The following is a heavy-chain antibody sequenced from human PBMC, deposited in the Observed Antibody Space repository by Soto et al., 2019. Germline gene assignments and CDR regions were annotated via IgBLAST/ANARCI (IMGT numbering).Heavy chain of an antibody. V-gene: IGHV1-2*05. CDR3: TRGMDV. J-gene: IGHJ6*02. CDR2: INSNSGDT. Sequence: ASVKVSCKTSGYTFKLYYMHWVRQAPGQGLEWMGRINSNSGDTYYAQDFQGRIIMTRDKSTTTVFMELNSLKSDDTGVYYCTRGMDVWGQGTTVTVSS. CDR1: GYTFKLYY.